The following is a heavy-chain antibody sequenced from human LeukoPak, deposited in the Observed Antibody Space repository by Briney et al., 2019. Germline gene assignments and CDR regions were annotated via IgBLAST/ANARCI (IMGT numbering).Heavy chain of an antibody. D-gene: IGHD3-22*01. J-gene: IGHJ4*02. V-gene: IGHV3-74*01. CDR3: ARDELYDSSGYYYVGGY. CDR1: GFPFSSYW. CDR2: IKSDGSST. Sequence: GGSLRLSCAASGFPFSSYWMHWVRQAPGKGLVWVSRIKSDGSSTSYADSVKGRFTISRDNAKNTVYLQMNSLRAEDTAVYYCARDELYDSSGYYYVGGYWGQGTLVTVSS.